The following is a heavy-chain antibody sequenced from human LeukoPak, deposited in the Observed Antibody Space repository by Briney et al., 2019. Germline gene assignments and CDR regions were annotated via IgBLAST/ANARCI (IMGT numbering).Heavy chain of an antibody. CDR2: IIPIFGTA. D-gene: IGHD3-16*01. Sequence: GASVKVSCKSSGYTFTSYGISWVRQAPGQGLEWMGGIIPIFGTANYAQKFQGRVTITTDESTSTAYMELSSLRSEDTAVYYCARELYDSYYYYMDVWGKGTTVTVSS. J-gene: IGHJ6*03. CDR3: ARELYDSYYYYMDV. CDR1: GYTFTSYG. V-gene: IGHV1-69*05.